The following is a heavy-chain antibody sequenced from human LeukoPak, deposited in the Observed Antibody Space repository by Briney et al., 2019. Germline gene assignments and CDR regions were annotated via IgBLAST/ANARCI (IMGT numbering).Heavy chain of an antibody. J-gene: IGHJ6*02. CDR2: IHRSGST. CDR1: VGSFSGNY. D-gene: IGHD6-13*01. V-gene: IGHV4-34*01. Sequence: ELLSLTRAVYVGSFSGNYCSSCLQPQGKELKSNGEIHRSGSTNYNPSLKSRVTISVDTSKNQFSLKLRSVTAADTAVYYCARGTAAAGTYYYYYGMDVWGQGTTVTVSS. CDR3: ARGTAAAGTYYYYYGMDV.